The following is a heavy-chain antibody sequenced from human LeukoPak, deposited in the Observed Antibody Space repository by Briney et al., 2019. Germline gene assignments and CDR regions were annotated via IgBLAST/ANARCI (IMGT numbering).Heavy chain of an antibody. V-gene: IGHV4-39*07. J-gene: IGHJ6*03. CDR3: AGVLSYYYYYYMDV. CDR2: IYYSGST. CDR1: GGSISSSSYY. D-gene: IGHD3-16*02. Sequence: SETLSLTCTVSGGSISSSSYYWGWIRQPPGKGLEWIGSIYYSGSTYYNPSLKSRVTISVDTSKNQFSLKLSSVTAADTAVYYCAGVLSYYYYYYMDVWGKGTTVTISS.